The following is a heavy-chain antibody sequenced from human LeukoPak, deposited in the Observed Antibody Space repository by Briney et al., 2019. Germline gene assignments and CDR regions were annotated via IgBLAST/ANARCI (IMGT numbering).Heavy chain of an antibody. V-gene: IGHV3-15*01. D-gene: IGHD2-15*01. J-gene: IGHJ4*02. CDR1: GFTFSNAW. Sequence: PGGSLRLSCAASGFTFSNAWMSWVRQAPGKGLEWVGRIKSKTDGGTTDYAAPVKGRFTISRDDSKNTLYLQMNSLRAEDTAVYYCAKKRTDVSGSHYFDWWGQGTLVTVSS. CDR2: IKSKTDGGTT. CDR3: AKKRTDVSGSHYFDW.